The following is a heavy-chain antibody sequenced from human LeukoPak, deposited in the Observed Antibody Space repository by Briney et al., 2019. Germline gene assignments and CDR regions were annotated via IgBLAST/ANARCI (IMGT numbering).Heavy chain of an antibody. V-gene: IGHV3-15*01. D-gene: IGHD6-19*01. J-gene: IGHJ4*02. CDR1: GFTFSDAW. CDR2: IKSKTDGGTT. Sequence: PGGSLRLSCAASGFTFSDAWMSWVRQAPGKGLEWVGRIKSKTDGGTTDYGAPVKDRFTISRDDSENTLYLQMNNLRPEDTAVYYCARDRLLITVAGTVDQWGRGTLVTVSS. CDR3: ARDRLLITVAGTVDQ.